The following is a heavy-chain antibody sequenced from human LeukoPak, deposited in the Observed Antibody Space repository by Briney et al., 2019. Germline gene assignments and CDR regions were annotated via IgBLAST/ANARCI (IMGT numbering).Heavy chain of an antibody. CDR2: IYYSGIT. V-gene: IGHV4-59*08. CDR3: ARRVQRRPPYFYYYMDV. Sequence: PSETLSLTCTVSGGSISSYYWGWIRQPPGQGLEWIGYIYYSGITHYNPSLQSRVTISVDTSKNQLSLKVSSVTAADSAVYYCARRVQRRPPYFYYYMDVWGKGTTVTVSS. CDR1: GGSISSYY. J-gene: IGHJ6*03. D-gene: IGHD1-1*01.